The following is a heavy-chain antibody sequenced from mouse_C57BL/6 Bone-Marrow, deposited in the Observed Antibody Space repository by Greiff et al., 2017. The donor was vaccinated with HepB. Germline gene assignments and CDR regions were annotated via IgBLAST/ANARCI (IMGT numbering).Heavy chain of an antibody. Sequence: QVQLKQPGAELVKPGASVKLSCKASGYTFTSYWMHWVKQRPGRGLEWIGRIEPNSGGTKYNDKFKSKATLTVDKPYSTAYMQLSSLTYEDSAVDYCSRRDYYGSRRYFDFWGTGTTVTVSS. V-gene: IGHV1-72*01. D-gene: IGHD1-1*01. J-gene: IGHJ1*03. CDR1: GYTFTSYW. CDR3: SRRDYYGSRRYFDF. CDR2: IEPNSGGT.